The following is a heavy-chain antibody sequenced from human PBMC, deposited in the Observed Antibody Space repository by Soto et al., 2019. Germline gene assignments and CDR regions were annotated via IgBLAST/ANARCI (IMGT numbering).Heavy chain of an antibody. J-gene: IGHJ4*02. CDR3: ARERYCTNGVCSYFDY. Sequence: QVQLVQSGAEVKKPGASVKVSCKASGYTFTGYYMHWVRQAPGQGLEWMGWINPNSGGTNYAQKFQGWVTMTRDTSISTAYMELSRLRSDDTAVYYCARERYCTNGVCSYFDYWGQGTLVTVSS. CDR1: GYTFTGYY. D-gene: IGHD2-8*01. V-gene: IGHV1-2*04. CDR2: INPNSGGT.